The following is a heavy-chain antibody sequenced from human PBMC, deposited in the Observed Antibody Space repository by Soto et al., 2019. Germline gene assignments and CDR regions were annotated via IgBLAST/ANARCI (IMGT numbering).Heavy chain of an antibody. J-gene: IGHJ6*03. CDR2: MNPNSGNT. Sequence: SVKVSCKASGYTFTSYDINWVRQATGQGLEWMGWMNPNSGNTGYAQKFQGRVTMTRNTSISTAYMELSSLRSEDTAVYYCAIYGVVMVYYYMDVWGKGTTVTVSS. CDR3: AIYGVVMVYYYMDV. D-gene: IGHD3-3*01. CDR1: GYTFTSYD. V-gene: IGHV1-8*01.